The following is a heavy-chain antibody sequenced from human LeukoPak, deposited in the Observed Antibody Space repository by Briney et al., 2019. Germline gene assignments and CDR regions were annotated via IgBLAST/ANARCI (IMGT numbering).Heavy chain of an antibody. D-gene: IGHD4-17*01. CDR3: TSAITVTSASY. J-gene: IGHJ4*02. Sequence: PGGSLRLSCAASGFTFSDYWMTWVRQAPGKGLEWVGRIRSKANSYATAYAASVKGRFTISRDDSKNTAYLQMNSLKTEDTAVYYCTSAITVTSASYWGQGTLVTVSS. CDR2: IRSKANSYAT. V-gene: IGHV3-73*01. CDR1: GFTFSDYW.